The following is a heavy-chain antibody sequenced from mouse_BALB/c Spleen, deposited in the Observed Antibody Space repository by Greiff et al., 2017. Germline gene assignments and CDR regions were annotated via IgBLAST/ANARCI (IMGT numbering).Heavy chain of an antibody. V-gene: IGHV14-1*02. D-gene: IGHD3-2*01. Sequence: VQLQQSGPELVKPGASVKKSCKASGYSFTSYYMHWVKQRPEQGLEWIGWIDPENGNTIYDPKFQGKASITADTSSNTAYLQLSSLTSEDTAVYYCARGDSSGPFAYWGQGTLVTVSA. CDR2: IDPENGNT. CDR1: GYSFTSYY. CDR3: ARGDSSGPFAY. J-gene: IGHJ3*01.